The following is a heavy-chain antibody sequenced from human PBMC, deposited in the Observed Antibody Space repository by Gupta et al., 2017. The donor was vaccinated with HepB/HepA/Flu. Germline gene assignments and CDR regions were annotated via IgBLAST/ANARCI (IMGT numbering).Heavy chain of an antibody. CDR2: IKTMTEGGTT. Sequence: EVQLVESGGGLVKPGGSLRLSCAISXLTFNNXRLTWVRQAPGKGLEWVGRIKTMTEGGTTDYAAPVKGRFTISRDDSKSTLSLQMDSLKSEDTAVYYCSSGRFDNWGQGTLVTVSS. CDR3: SSGRFDN. J-gene: IGHJ4*02. CDR1: XLTFNNXR. V-gene: IGHV3-15*01.